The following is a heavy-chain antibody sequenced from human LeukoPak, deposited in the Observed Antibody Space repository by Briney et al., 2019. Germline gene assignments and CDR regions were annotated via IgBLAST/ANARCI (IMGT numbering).Heavy chain of an antibody. CDR2: IYHGVSA. CDR1: GGSISTYY. V-gene: IGHV4-59*01. J-gene: IGHJ4*02. D-gene: IGHD5-24*01. CDR3: AITTRDDFGVYFFDY. Sequence: PSGTLSLTCAVSGGSISTYYWSWIRQPPGKGLEWIGYIYHGVSAMYSASLRSRVTISVDTPNNQFSLKLTSVSAADTAVYFCAITTRDDFGVYFFDYWGQGTLVTVSS.